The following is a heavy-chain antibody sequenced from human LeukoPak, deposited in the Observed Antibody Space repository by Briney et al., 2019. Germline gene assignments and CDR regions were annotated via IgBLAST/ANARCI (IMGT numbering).Heavy chain of an antibody. Sequence: SETLSLTCTVSGGSISSSSYYWGWIRQPPGKGLEWIGSIYYSGSTYYNPSLKSRVTISVDTSKNQFSLKLSSVTAADTAVYYCARGPRAFIVVVTAMYYFDYWGQGTLVTVSS. J-gene: IGHJ4*02. V-gene: IGHV4-39*07. CDR3: ARGPRAFIVVVTAMYYFDY. CDR1: GGSISSSSYY. D-gene: IGHD2-21*02. CDR2: IYYSGST.